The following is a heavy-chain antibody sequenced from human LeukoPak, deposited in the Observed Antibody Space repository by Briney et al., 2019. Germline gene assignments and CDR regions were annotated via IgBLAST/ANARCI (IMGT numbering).Heavy chain of an antibody. D-gene: IGHD3-10*01. CDR2: IYYSGST. Sequence: SETLSLTCAVYGGSFSGYYWSWIRQHPGKGLEWIGYIYYSGSTYYNPSLKSRVTISVDTSKNQFSLKLSSVTAADTAVYYCASMGPMLWFGELLWDAFDIWGQGTMVTVSS. CDR3: ASMGPMLWFGELLWDAFDI. J-gene: IGHJ3*02. CDR1: GGSFSGYY. V-gene: IGHV4-31*11.